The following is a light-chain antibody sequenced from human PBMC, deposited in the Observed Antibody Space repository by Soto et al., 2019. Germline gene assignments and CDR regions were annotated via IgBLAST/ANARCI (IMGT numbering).Light chain of an antibody. CDR1: QTISSW. J-gene: IGKJ1*01. Sequence: DSQMTQSPSTLSGSLGDRVTITCRASQTISSWLAWYQQKQGKAPKLLIYKASTLKSGVPSRLSGSGSGTEFTLTISSMQNDDFATYYCQHYNSYSEAFGHGTKVDIK. CDR3: QHYNSYSEA. CDR2: KAS. V-gene: IGKV1-5*03.